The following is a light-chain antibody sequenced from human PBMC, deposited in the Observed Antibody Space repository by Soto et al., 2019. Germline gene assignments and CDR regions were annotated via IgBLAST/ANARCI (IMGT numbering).Light chain of an antibody. Sequence: EIVLTQSPGTLSLSPGERATLSCRASQSVSSSYLAGYQQKPGQAPRLLIYGESSRATGIPDRFSGSGSGTDFPLTISRLEPEDFGVYYCQQYGFSPPYTFGRGTRLEIK. J-gene: IGKJ2*01. CDR2: GES. CDR1: QSVSSSY. V-gene: IGKV3-20*01. CDR3: QQYGFSPPYT.